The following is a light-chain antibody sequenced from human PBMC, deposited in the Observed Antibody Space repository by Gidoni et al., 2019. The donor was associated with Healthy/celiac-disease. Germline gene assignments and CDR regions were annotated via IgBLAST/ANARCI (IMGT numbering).Light chain of an antibody. CDR2: GAS. V-gene: IGKV3-20*01. J-gene: IGKJ1*01. CDR3: QQYGSSPLWT. Sequence: ELVLTQSPGTLSLSQGERATLSCRASQSVSSSYLAWYHRKPGQAPRLLIYGASSRATGIPDRFSGSGSGTDFTLTISRLEPEDFAVYYCQQYGSSPLWTFGQGTKVEIK. CDR1: QSVSSSY.